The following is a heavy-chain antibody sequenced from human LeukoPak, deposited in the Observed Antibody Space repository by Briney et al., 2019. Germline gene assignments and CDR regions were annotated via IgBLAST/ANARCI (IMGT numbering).Heavy chain of an antibody. D-gene: IGHD3/OR15-3a*01. CDR3: ARRPRRTNSFDY. CDR2: IYWDDDK. J-gene: IGHJ4*02. V-gene: IGHV2-5*02. Sequence: SGPTLVNPTPTPTLTFSYSGFSLSTSGVGVGWIRQPPGKALAWLAPIYWDDDKRYSPSLKSRLTIAKETSKNQVVLTMANMDPVHTGTSFWARRPRRTNSFDYWGQGTLVTVSS. CDR1: GFSLSTSGVG.